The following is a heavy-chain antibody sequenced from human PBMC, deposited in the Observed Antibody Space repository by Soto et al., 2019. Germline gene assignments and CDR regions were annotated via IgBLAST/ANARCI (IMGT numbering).Heavy chain of an antibody. CDR3: ASSIAAAGGMDV. CDR1: GGSFIGYY. CDR2: INHSGST. J-gene: IGHJ6*02. V-gene: IGHV4-34*01. D-gene: IGHD6-13*01. Sequence: PSETLSLTCAVYGGSFIGYYWSWIRQPPGKGLEWIGEINHSGSTNYNPSLKSRVTISVDTSKNQFSLKLSSVTAAGTAVYYCASSIAAAGGMDVWGQGTTVTVSS.